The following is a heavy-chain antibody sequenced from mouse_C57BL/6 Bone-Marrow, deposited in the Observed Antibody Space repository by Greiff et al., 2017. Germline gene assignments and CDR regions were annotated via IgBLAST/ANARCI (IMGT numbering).Heavy chain of an antibody. J-gene: IGHJ2*01. D-gene: IGHD2-10*01. CDR2: ISNGGGST. Sequence: EVMLVESGGGLVKPGGSLKLSCAASGFTFSSYTMSWVRQTPEKRLEWVAYISNGGGSTYYPDTVKGRFTISRDNAKNTLYLQMSSLKSEDTAMYYCARAYYGNYDYWGQGTTLTVSS. CDR3: ARAYYGNYDY. CDR1: GFTFSSYT. V-gene: IGHV5-12-2*01.